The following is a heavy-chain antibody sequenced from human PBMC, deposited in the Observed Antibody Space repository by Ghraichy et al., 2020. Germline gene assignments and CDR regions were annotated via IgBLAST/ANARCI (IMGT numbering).Heavy chain of an antibody. J-gene: IGHJ4*02. CDR1: GFTFSNYA. Sequence: GGSLRLSCVASGFTFSNYAMNWVRQVPGKGLEWVSEVSSSGDSTHYADSVKGRFTVSRDNSGNTLYLQMNSLRAEDTAVYYCAKVYSGRWDSYYFDYWGQGTLVTVSS. CDR3: AKVYSGRWDSYYFDY. V-gene: IGHV3-23*01. D-gene: IGHD5-12*01. CDR2: VSSSGDST.